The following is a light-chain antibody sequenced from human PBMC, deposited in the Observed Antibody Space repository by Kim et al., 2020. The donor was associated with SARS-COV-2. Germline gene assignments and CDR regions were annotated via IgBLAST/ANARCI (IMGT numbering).Light chain of an antibody. CDR3: QQRWRWPIT. CDR1: QSVNTD. J-gene: IGKJ4*01. V-gene: IGKV3-11*01. Sequence: IVLTQSPVTLSLSPGERATLSCRASQSVNTDLAWYQHKSGQAPRLLIYDTSNRAPAIPARFSGSGSGTDFTLTIDTLEPEDVAVYYCQQRWRWPITFGGGTRLEI. CDR2: DTS.